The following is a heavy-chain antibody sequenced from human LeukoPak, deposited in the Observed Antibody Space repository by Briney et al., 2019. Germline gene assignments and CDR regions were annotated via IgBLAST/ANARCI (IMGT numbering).Heavy chain of an antibody. CDR3: ATYINWVAGDV. J-gene: IGHJ6*02. Sequence: GGSLRLSCAASGFTFSESWMTWVRQVPGQGLEWVAHINHEGGGIQYVDSVKGRFTISRDNAKGSVYLQMNSLRAEDTAIYHCATYINWVAGDVWGQGTTAIVSS. D-gene: IGHD1-1*01. V-gene: IGHV3-7*01. CDR1: GFTFSESW. CDR2: INHEGGGI.